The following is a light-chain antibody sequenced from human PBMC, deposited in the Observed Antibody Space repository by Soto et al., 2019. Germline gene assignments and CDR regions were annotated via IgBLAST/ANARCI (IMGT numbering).Light chain of an antibody. CDR1: SSDVGGYNY. J-gene: IGLJ2*01. CDR3: CSYAGSSTLV. V-gene: IGLV2-14*01. CDR2: EVS. Sequence: QSALTQPASVSGSPGQSITISCTGTSSDVGGYNYVSWYQQHPGKAPKLMIYEVSNRPSGVSNRFSGSKSGNTASLTISGLQAEDEADYYCCSYAGSSTLVFGAGTKVTVL.